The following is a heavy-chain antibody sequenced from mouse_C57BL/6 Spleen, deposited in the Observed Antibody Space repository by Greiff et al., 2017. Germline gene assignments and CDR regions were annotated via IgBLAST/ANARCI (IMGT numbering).Heavy chain of an antibody. CDR3: ARLDGTAMDY. CDR1: GFTFSSYT. V-gene: IGHV5-9*01. D-gene: IGHD4-1*01. CDR2: ISGGGGNT. Sequence: EVKLMESGGGLVKPGGSLKLSCAASGFTFSSYTMSWVRQPPEKRLVWVATISGGGGNTYYPARVKGRFTISRDNAKNTLYLQSSSLRSEDTALCYCARLDGTAMDYWGQGTSVTVSS. J-gene: IGHJ4*01.